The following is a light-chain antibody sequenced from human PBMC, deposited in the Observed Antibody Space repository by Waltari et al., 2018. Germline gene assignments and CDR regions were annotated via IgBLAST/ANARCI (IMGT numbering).Light chain of an antibody. V-gene: IGKV1-5*03. Sequence: DIQMTQSPSTLSASVGDSITIPCRASQSISSWLAWYQQKPGKAQKLLIYKASNLDGGVPSRFSGSGSGTEFTLTISSLQPDDFATYYCQQYNSFSPFTFGQGTKLEIK. CDR3: QQYNSFSPFT. J-gene: IGKJ2*01. CDR2: KAS. CDR1: QSISSW.